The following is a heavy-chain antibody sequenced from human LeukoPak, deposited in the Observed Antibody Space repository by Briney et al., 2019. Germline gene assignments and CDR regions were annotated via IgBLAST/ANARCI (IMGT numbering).Heavy chain of an antibody. CDR3: ARRATYYCGSGSSTTFDP. V-gene: IGHV1-69*05. CDR2: IIPIFGTA. CDR1: GGTFSSYA. D-gene: IGHD3-10*01. J-gene: IGHJ5*02. Sequence: SVKVSCKASGGTFSSYAISWVRQAPGQGLEWMGGIIPIFGTANYAQKFQGRVTITTDESTSTAYMELSSLTSEDTAVYYCARRATYYCGSGSSTTFDPWGQGTLVTVSS.